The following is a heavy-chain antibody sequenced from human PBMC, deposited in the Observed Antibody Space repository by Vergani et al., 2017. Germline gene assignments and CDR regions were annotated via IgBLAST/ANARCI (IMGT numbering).Heavy chain of an antibody. CDR2: IIPIFGTA. V-gene: IGHV1-69*06. D-gene: IGHD3-10*01. J-gene: IGHJ6*03. Sequence: QVQLVQSGAEVKKPGSSVKVSCKASGGTFSSYAISWVRQAPGQGLEWMGGIIPIFGTANYAQKFQGRVTITADKSTSTAYMGLSSLRSEDTAVYYCARAGTRYYYGSGSYIVWEDYYYYMDVWGKGTTVTVSS. CDR3: ARAGTRYYYGSGSYIVWEDYYYYMDV. CDR1: GGTFSSYA.